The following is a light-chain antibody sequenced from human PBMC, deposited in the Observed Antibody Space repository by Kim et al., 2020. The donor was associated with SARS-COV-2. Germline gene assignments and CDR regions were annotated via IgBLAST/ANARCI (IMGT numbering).Light chain of an antibody. Sequence: DIVMTQSPLSLPVTPGEPASIYCRSSQSLLHSNGYNYLDWYLQKPGQSPQLLIYLGSNRASGVPDRFSGSGSGTDFTLKISRVEAVDVGVYYCMQSLQTPLTFGGGTKVDIK. CDR2: LGS. CDR1: QSLLHSNGYNY. CDR3: MQSLQTPLT. V-gene: IGKV2-28*01. J-gene: IGKJ4*01.